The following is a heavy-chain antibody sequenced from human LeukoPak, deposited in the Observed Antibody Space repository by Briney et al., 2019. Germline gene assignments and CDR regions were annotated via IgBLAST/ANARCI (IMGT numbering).Heavy chain of an antibody. CDR1: DGSITNYD. D-gene: IGHD4-17*01. J-gene: IGHJ4*02. V-gene: IGHV4-59*01. CDR2: VHYSGTT. CDR3: ATGYGDFRVEGRYFYS. Sequence: SETLSLTCTVSDGSITNYDWSWVRQPPGKGLEFIGHVHYSGTTNYNPSLRSRVTISIDASKKHFFLKLKSVTAADTAVYYCATGYGDFRVEGRYFYSWGQGTLVTVSS.